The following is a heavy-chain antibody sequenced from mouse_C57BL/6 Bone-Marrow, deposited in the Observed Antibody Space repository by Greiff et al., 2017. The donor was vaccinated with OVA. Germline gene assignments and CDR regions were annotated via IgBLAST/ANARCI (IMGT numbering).Heavy chain of an antibody. CDR1: GYTFTSYW. D-gene: IGHD1-1*01. CDR3: AREDYYGSSYRAWFAY. Sequence: QVQLQQPGAELVKPGASVKLSCKASGYTFTSYWMQWVKQRPGQGLEWIGEIDPSDSYTNYNQKFQGKATLTVDTSSSTAYMQLSSLTSEDSAVYYCAREDYYGSSYRAWFAYWGQGTLVTVSA. V-gene: IGHV1-50*01. CDR2: IDPSDSYT. J-gene: IGHJ3*01.